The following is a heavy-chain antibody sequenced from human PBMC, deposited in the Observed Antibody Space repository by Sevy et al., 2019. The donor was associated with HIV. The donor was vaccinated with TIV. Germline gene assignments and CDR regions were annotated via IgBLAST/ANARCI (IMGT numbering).Heavy chain of an antibody. CDR1: GYTFTSNG. Sequence: ASVKVSCRASGYTFTSNGIAWVRQAPGQGLEWMGWINTNNGNANYAQKYQGRVTMTTDTSTSTGYMELRSLRSDDTAMYYCARDRGYCSGGSCYIKQWGQGTLVTVSS. CDR2: INTNNGNA. V-gene: IGHV1-18*01. J-gene: IGHJ1*01. CDR3: ARDRGYCSGGSCYIKQ. D-gene: IGHD2-15*01.